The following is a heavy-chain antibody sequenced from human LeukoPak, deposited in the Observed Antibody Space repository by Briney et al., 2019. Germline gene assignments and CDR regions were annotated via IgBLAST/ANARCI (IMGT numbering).Heavy chain of an antibody. V-gene: IGHV4-59*08. J-gene: IGHJ4*02. CDR2: IYYSGST. CDR3: ARQLRGEAVAGHLQPFDY. D-gene: IGHD6-19*01. CDR1: GDSISSYY. Sequence: SETLSLTCTVSGDSISSYYWTWIRQPPGKGLEWIGYIYYSGSTNYNPSLKSRVTISVDTSKNQFSLKLSSVTAADTAVYFCARQLRGEAVAGHLQPFDYWGQGTLVTVSS.